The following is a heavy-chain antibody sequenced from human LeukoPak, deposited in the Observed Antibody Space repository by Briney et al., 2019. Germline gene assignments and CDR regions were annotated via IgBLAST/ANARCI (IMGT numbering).Heavy chain of an antibody. D-gene: IGHD5-18*01. CDR1: GYSISSGYY. CDR2: IYHSGST. CDR3: ARAKHSYAASGFDY. Sequence: PSETLSLTCAVSGYSISSGYYWGWIRQPPGKGLEWIGSIYHSGSTYYNPSLKSRVTISVDTSKNQFSLKLSSVTAADTAVYYCARAKHSYAASGFDYWGQGTLVTVSS. V-gene: IGHV4-38-2*01. J-gene: IGHJ4*02.